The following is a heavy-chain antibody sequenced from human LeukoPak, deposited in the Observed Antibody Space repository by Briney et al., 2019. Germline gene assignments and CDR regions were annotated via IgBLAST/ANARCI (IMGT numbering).Heavy chain of an antibody. CDR3: AREGFVVVPAADDAFDI. D-gene: IGHD2-2*01. CDR1: GFTFSDYY. J-gene: IGHJ3*02. V-gene: IGHV3-11*01. CDR2: ISSSGSTI. Sequence: PGGSLRLSCAASGFTFSDYYMSWIRQAPGKGLEWVSYISSSGSTIYYADSVKGRFTISRDNAKNSLYLQMNSLRAEDTAVYYCAREGFVVVPAADDAFDIWGQGTMVTVSS.